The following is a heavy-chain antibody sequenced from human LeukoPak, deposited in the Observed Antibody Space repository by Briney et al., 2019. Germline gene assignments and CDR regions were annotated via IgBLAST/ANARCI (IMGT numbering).Heavy chain of an antibody. CDR1: RFTFRSYA. CDR2: ISSSGNTI. Sequence: PGGSLRLSCAASRFTFRSYAINWVRQAPGKGLEWVSYISSSGNTIFYADSVKGRFTISRDNAKNSLYLQMNSLRVEDTAVYYCAKDLGEMATHPGDYWGQGTLVTVSS. V-gene: IGHV3-48*03. D-gene: IGHD5-24*01. CDR3: AKDLGEMATHPGDY. J-gene: IGHJ4*02.